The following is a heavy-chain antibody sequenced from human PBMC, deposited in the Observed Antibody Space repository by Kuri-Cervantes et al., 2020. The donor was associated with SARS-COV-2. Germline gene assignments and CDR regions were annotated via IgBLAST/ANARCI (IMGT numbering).Heavy chain of an antibody. Sequence: SQTLSLTCAASGFTFSDYYMSWIRQAPGKGLEWIGYMYYSGRTNYNPSLKSRVTISVDTSKNQFSLKLSSVTAADTAVYYCAKTPALQGNDSWGQGTLVTVSS. V-gene: IGHV4-59*08. CDR2: MYYSGRT. J-gene: IGHJ4*02. CDR1: GFTFSDYY. CDR3: AKTPALQGNDS. D-gene: IGHD5-24*01.